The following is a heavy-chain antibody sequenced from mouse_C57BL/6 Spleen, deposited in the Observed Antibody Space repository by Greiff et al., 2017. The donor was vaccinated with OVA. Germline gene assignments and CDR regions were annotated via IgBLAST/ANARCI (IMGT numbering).Heavy chain of an antibody. CDR3: ARRGRGFDY. J-gene: IGHJ2*01. D-gene: IGHD3-3*01. CDR2: IDPSDSYT. CDR1: GYTFTSYW. V-gene: IGHV1-50*01. Sequence: VQGVESGAELVKPGASVKLSCKASGYTFTSYWMQWVKQRPGQGLEWIGEIDPSDSYTNYNQKFKGKATLTVDTSSSTAYMQLSSLTSEDSAVYYCARRGRGFDYWGQGTTLTVSS.